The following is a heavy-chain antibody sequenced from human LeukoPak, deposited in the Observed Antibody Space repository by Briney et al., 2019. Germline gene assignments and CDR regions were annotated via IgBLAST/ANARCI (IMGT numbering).Heavy chain of an antibody. CDR2: ITPILGIA. CDR3: ARDPMNSLGIAVAHDAFDI. V-gene: IGHV1-69*04. J-gene: IGHJ3*02. Sequence: ASVKVSCKASGGTFSSYAISWVRQAPGQGLEWMGRITPILGIANYAQKFQGRVTITADKSTSTAYMELSSLRSEDTAVYYCARDPMNSLGIAVAHDAFDIWGQGTMVTVSS. D-gene: IGHD6-19*01. CDR1: GGTFSSYA.